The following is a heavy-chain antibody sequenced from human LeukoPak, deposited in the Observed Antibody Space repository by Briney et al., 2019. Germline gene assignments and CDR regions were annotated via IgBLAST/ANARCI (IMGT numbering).Heavy chain of an antibody. D-gene: IGHD3-10*01. V-gene: IGHV3-30*02. CDR3: AKEDYYYGSGSYCPRFDY. CDR1: GFTFSSYG. CDR2: IRYDGSNK. J-gene: IGHJ4*02. Sequence: GGSLRLSCAASGFTFSSYGMHWVRQAPGKGLEWVAFIRYDGSNKYYADSVKGRFTISRDNSKNTLYLQMNSLRAEDTAVYSCAKEDYYYGSGSYCPRFDYWGQGTLVTVSS.